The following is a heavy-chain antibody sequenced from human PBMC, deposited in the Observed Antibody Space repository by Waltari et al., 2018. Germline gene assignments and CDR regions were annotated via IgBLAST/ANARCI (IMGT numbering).Heavy chain of an antibody. CDR1: GFTFSSYG. V-gene: IGHV3-23*04. CDR2: IGGRTGRT. J-gene: IGHJ3*02. Sequence: EVQLVESGGGLVQPGGSLRLSCTASGFTFSSYGMTWVRQAPGKGVGWVSAIGGRTGRTNYADSVRGRLTISRDKSKNTLYLQMNSLRAEDTALYYCAKSGRSPWAFDIWGQGTMVTVSS. D-gene: IGHD3-10*01. CDR3: AKSGRSPWAFDI.